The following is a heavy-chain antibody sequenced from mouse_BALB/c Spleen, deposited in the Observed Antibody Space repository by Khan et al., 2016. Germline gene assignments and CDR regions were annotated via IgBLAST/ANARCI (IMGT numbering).Heavy chain of an antibody. D-gene: IGHD1-2*01. CDR1: GYSITSGYG. CDR2: ISYSGST. Sequence: EVQLQESGPGLVKPSQSLSLTCTVSGYSITSGYGWNWIRQFPGNKLEWMGYISYSGSTNYNPSLKSRISITRDTSKNQFFLQLNSVTTEDTVTXYCARTARIKYWGQGTTLTVSS. J-gene: IGHJ2*01. CDR3: ARTARIKY. V-gene: IGHV3-2*02.